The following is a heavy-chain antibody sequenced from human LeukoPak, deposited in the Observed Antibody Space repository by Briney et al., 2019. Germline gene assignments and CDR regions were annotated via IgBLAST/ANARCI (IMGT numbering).Heavy chain of an antibody. V-gene: IGHV3-23*01. Sequence: GGSLRLSCAASGFTFSSYAMSWVRQAPGKGLEWVSGNSGSGGSTSYADSVKGRFTISRDNSKNTLYLQMDSLRAEDTAVYYCARDPAMDVWGKGTTVTVSS. CDR1: GFTFSSYA. CDR3: ARDPAMDV. CDR2: NSGSGGST. J-gene: IGHJ6*03.